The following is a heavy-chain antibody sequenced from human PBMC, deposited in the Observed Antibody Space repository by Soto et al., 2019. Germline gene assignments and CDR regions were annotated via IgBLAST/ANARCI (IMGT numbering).Heavy chain of an antibody. V-gene: IGHV4-30-4*01. CDR1: GDSMNNGDYF. D-gene: IGHD2-2*02. CDR3: ARGTYCSSTSCYTD. J-gene: IGHJ4*02. CDR2: ISYSGST. Sequence: SETLSLTCSVSGDSMNNGDYFWTWIRQTPGKGLQWIGYISYSGSTFYNPSLKTRLAISVDTSKNQFSLKLSSVTAADTAVYYCARGTYCSSTSCYTDWGQGTLVTVSS.